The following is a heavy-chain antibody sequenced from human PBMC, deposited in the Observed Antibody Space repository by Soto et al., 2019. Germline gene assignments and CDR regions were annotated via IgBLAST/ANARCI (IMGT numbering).Heavy chain of an antibody. D-gene: IGHD3-22*01. CDR2: IYYSGST. J-gene: IGHJ3*02. CDR1: GGSISSYF. CDR3: ARDLSYFDSSGYAFDI. Sequence: KPSETLSLTCTVSGGSISSYFWSWIRQPPGKGLEWVGYIYYSGSTDYNPSLKSRVTILVDTSKNQFSLRLNSVTAADTAVYYCARDLSYFDSSGYAFDIWGQGTMVTVSS. V-gene: IGHV4-59*01.